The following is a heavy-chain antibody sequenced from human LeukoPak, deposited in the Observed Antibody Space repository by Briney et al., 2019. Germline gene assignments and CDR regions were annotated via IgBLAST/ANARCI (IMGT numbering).Heavy chain of an antibody. Sequence: GASVKVSCKASGGSFINYAINWVRQAPGQGLEWMGGIIPIFGTANYAQKFQGKVTITADESTSTAYMELSSLRPEDTAIYYCARGWDYDSGGRPTAYVYWGQGTLVSVSS. CDR2: IIPIFGTA. D-gene: IGHD3-22*01. V-gene: IGHV1-69*13. CDR1: GGSFINYA. CDR3: ARGWDYDSGGRPTAYVY. J-gene: IGHJ4*02.